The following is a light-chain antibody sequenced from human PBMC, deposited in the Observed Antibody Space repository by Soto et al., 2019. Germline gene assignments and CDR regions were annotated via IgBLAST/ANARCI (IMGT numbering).Light chain of an antibody. CDR2: DAS. CDR3: QQPSNWPPIT. J-gene: IGKJ5*01. V-gene: IGKV3-11*01. Sequence: EIVLTQAPARLFKNTRERATLSCRAIQSVSSYLAWYQQKPGQAPRLLIYDASNRATGIPARFSGSGSGTDFTLTISSLEPEDFAVYYCQQPSNWPPITFGQGTRLEIK. CDR1: QSVSSY.